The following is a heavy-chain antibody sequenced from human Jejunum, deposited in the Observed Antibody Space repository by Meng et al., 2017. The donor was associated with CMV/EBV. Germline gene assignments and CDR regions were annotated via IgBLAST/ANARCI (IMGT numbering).Heavy chain of an antibody. Sequence: GPSCAATGFIFSAYNMNWGRQAPERGLEWVASISSNGKYMFYADSLKGRFTISRDNARDLVSLQMSSLTGEDTAIYYCVRDDFGEVYWGQGVLVTVPQ. D-gene: IGHD3-10*01. CDR1: GFIFSAYN. CDR2: ISSNGKYM. J-gene: IGHJ4*02. V-gene: IGHV3-21*06. CDR3: VRDDFGEVY.